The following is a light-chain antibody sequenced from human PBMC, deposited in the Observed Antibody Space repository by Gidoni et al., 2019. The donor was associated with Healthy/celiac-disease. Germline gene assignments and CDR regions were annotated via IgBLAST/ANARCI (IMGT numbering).Light chain of an antibody. CDR2: AAS. CDR1: QSSSSY. Sequence: IHMSQSPSSLSASVGDRVTITCRASQSSSSYLNWYQQKPGKAPKLLIYAASSLQSGVPSRFSGSGSGTDFTLTISSLQPEDFATYYCQQSYSTPPYTFGQGTKLEIK. J-gene: IGKJ2*01. V-gene: IGKV1-39*01. CDR3: QQSYSTPPYT.